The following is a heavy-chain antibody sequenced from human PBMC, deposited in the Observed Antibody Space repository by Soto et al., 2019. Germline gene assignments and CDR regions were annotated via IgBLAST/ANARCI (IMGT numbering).Heavy chain of an antibody. CDR2: INSDGSNT. CDR3: VMLQTVNYNWIDP. Sequence: EVQLVESGGGLVQPGGSLRLSCAASGFTFSIYWMHWVRQAPGKGLVWVSRINSDGSNTGYADSVKGRFTISRDNAKNTVYLQMNSLRAEDTAVYYCVMLQTVNYNWIDPWGQGTLVTVSS. CDR1: GFTFSIYW. D-gene: IGHD1-7*01. J-gene: IGHJ5*02. V-gene: IGHV3-74*01.